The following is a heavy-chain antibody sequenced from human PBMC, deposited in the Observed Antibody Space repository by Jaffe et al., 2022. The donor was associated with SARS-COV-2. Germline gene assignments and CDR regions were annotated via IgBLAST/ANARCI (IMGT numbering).Heavy chain of an antibody. D-gene: IGHD6-6*01. Sequence: QVQLQQWGAGLLKPSETLSLTCAVYGGSFSGYYWSWIRQPPGKGLEWIGEINHSGSTNYNPSLKSRVTISVDTSKNQFSLKLSSVTAADTAVYYCARGARPHYYYGMDVWGQGTTVTVSS. CDR2: INHSGST. J-gene: IGHJ6*02. V-gene: IGHV4-34*01. CDR3: ARGARPHYYYGMDV. CDR1: GGSFSGYY.